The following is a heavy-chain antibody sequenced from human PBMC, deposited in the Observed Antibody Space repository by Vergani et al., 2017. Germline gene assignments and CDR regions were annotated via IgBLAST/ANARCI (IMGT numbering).Heavy chain of an antibody. CDR2: INSDGSST. V-gene: IGHV3-74*01. J-gene: IGHJ6*02. CDR3: AREATITIFGVVTEYGMDV. Sequence: VQLVESGGGVVQPGRSLRLSCAASGFTFSSYWMHWVRQAPGKGLVWVSRINSDGSSTSYADSVKGRFTISRDNAKNTLYLQMNSLRAEDTAVYYCAREATITIFGVVTEYGMDVWGQGTTVTVSS. CDR1: GFTFSSYW. D-gene: IGHD3-3*01.